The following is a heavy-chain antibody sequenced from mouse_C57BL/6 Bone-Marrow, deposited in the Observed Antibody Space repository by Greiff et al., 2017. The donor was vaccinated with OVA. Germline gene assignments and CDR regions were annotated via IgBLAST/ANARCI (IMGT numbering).Heavy chain of an antibody. J-gene: IGHJ4*01. V-gene: IGHV1-15*01. CDR1: GYTFTDYE. D-gene: IGHD2-5*01. CDR3: TRLIVTTSYYAMDY. Sequence: VQLVESGAELVRPGASVTLSCKASGYTFTDYEMHWVKQTPVHGLEWIGAIDPETGGTAYNQKFKGKAILTADKSSSTAYMELRSLTSEDSAVYYCTRLIVTTSYYAMDYWGQGTSVTVSS. CDR2: IDPETGGT.